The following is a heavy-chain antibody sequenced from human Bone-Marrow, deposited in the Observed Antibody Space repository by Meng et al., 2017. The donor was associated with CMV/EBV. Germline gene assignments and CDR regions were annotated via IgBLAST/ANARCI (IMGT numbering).Heavy chain of an antibody. CDR3: ARGRAALRGGYHYYYYGMDV. D-gene: IGHD6-6*01. V-gene: IGHV1-2*02. CDR2: INPNSGGT. CDR1: GYTFTGYY. J-gene: IGHJ6*02. Sequence: ASVKVSCKASGYTFTGYYMHWVRQAPGQGLEWMGWINPNSGGTKYAQKFQGRVTMTRDTSISTAYMELSRLRSDNTAVYYCARGRAALRGGYHYYYYGMDVWGQGTTVTVSS.